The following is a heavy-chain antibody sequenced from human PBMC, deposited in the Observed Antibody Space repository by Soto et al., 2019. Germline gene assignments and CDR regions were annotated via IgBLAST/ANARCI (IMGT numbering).Heavy chain of an antibody. CDR3: ARGLIRSSGELCRREGYYYDLDV. CDR2: INDSGNI. D-gene: IGHD3-16*01. CDR1: GGSFSGYQ. V-gene: IGHV4-34*01. J-gene: IGHJ6*03. Sequence: QVQLQQWGAGLLKPSETLSLTCAVYGGSFSGYQWTWIRQTPGKRLEWIGEINDSGNINYNPSLKSRVTILVDTPKKQISLKLSSVTAAYTAVYYCARGLIRSSGELCRREGYYYDLDVWGKDTTVTVTS.